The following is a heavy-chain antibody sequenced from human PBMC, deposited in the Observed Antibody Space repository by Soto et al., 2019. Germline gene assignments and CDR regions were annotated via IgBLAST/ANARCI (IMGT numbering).Heavy chain of an antibody. CDR1: GYTFTGYY. D-gene: IGHD5-12*01. CDR2: INPNSGGT. J-gene: IGHJ4*02. CDR3: ARRADSGYEDY. Sequence: QVQLVQSGAEVKKPGASVKVSCKASGYTFTGYYMHWVRQAPGQGLEWMGWINPNSGGTNYAQKLQGWVTMNRDTSISTAYMELSRLRSDDTAVYYCARRADSGYEDYWGQGTLVTVSS. V-gene: IGHV1-2*04.